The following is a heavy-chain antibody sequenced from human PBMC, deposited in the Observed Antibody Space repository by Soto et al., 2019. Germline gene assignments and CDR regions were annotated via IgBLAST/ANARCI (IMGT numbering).Heavy chain of an antibody. CDR2: IYYSGST. CDR1: GGSISSSSYY. D-gene: IGHD5-12*01. Sequence: PSETLSLTCTVSGGSISSSSYYWGWIRQPPGKGLEWIGSIYYSGSTYYNPSLKSRVTISVDTSKNQFSLKLSSVTAADTAVYYCASLGGWLQFAYFDYWGQGTLVTVSS. V-gene: IGHV4-39*01. J-gene: IGHJ4*02. CDR3: ASLGGWLQFAYFDY.